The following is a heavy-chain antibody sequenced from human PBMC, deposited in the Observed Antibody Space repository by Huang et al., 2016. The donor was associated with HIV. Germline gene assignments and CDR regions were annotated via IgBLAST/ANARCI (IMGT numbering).Heavy chain of an antibody. D-gene: IGHD3-3*01. CDR3: ARQWVLLDYLMGMDV. CDR2: INESGAT. V-gene: IGHV4-34*01. Sequence: QVHLQQWGAGLLKPSETLTLTCAVSGASFTGNYWTWIRQTPGKGLEWIGEINESGATIYNPSLESRVTISIDRSKKQFSLRLSSMTAADTAVYYCARQWVLLDYLMGMDVWGQGTTVIVSS. J-gene: IGHJ6*02. CDR1: GASFTGNY.